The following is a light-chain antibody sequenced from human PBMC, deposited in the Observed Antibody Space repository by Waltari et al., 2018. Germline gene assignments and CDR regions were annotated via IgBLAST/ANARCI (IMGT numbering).Light chain of an antibody. J-gene: IGLJ3*02. V-gene: IGLV2-14*01. Sequence: QSALTQPASVSGSPGQSITISCTGTSSDIGGYKFVPWYQQHPGKAPKLMIYVVSNRPSGVSNRFSGSKSGSTASLTISGLQSEDEADYYCSSYMNSSLVFDAGTKVTVL. CDR3: SSYMNSSLV. CDR2: VVS. CDR1: SSDIGGYKF.